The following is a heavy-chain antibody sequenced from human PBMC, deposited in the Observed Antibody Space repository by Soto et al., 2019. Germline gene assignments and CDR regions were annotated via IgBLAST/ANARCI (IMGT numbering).Heavy chain of an antibody. J-gene: IGHJ4*02. CDR2: ISYDGSNK. CDR1: GFTFSSYG. D-gene: IGHD6-13*01. V-gene: IGHV3-30*18. CDR3: AKGMASYSSSWYGFDY. Sequence: QVQLVESGGGMVQPGRSLRLSCAASGFTFSSYGMHWVRQAPGKGLEWVAVISYDGSNKYYADSVKGRFTISRDNSKNTLYLQMNSLRAEDTAVYYCAKGMASYSSSWYGFDYWGQGTLVTVSS.